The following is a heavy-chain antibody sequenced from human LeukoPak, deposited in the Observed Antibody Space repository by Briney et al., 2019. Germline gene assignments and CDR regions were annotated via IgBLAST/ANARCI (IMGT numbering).Heavy chain of an antibody. Sequence: PGGSLRLSCAASGFTFSSYWMHWVRQAPGKGLVWVSRIYSDGSSYTADSVKGRFTISRDNSKNTLYLQMNSLRAEDTAVYYCAKDPSYCGGDCYSDWGGQGTLVTVSS. CDR2: IYSDGSSY. D-gene: IGHD2-21*02. V-gene: IGHV3-74*03. CDR1: GFTFSSYW. CDR3: AKDPSYCGGDCYSDW. J-gene: IGHJ4*02.